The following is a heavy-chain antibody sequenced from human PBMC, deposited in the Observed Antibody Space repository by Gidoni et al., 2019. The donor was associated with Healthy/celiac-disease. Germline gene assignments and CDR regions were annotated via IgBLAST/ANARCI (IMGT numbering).Heavy chain of an antibody. CDR2: IYHRGST. CDR1: GYSISSGYY. V-gene: IGHV4-38-2*01. CDR3: ARQIISSGLYSLAY. J-gene: IGHJ4*02. Sequence: QVQLQESGPGLAKPAETLSPTCAGSGYSISSGYYWGWHRQPPGKGLEWIGSIYHRGSTYYTPSLKSRVTISVDTPNNQFSLKLSSVTAADTAVYYRARQIISSGLYSLAYWGQGTLVTVSS. D-gene: IGHD6-19*01.